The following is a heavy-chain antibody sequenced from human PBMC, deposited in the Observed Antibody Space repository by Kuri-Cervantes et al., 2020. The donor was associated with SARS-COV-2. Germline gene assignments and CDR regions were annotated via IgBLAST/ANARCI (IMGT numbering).Heavy chain of an antibody. CDR3: ANDIAARPLYYYYYGMDV. J-gene: IGHJ6*02. CDR1: GFTFSSYS. CDR2: ISSSSSYI. D-gene: IGHD6-6*01. V-gene: IGHV3-21*04. Sequence: GESLKISCAASGFTFSSYSMNWVRQAPGKGLEWVSSISSSSSYIYYADSVKGRFTISRDNAKNTLYLQMNSLRAEDTAVYYCANDIAARPLYYYYYGMDVWGQGTTVTVSS.